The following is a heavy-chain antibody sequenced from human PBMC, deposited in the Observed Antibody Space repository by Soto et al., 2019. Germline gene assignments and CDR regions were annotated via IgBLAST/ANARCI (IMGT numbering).Heavy chain of an antibody. D-gene: IGHD3-22*01. V-gene: IGHV3-48*02. CDR2: ISSSSSTI. J-gene: IGHJ3*02. CDR3: GGDSSGYFYPAVFDT. CDR1: GFTFSRYS. Sequence: GGSLRLSCAASGFTFSRYSMNWVRQAPGKGLAWVSYISSSSSTIYYADSVKGRFTISRDNAKNSLYLQMNSLRDEDTAVYYCGGDSSGYFYPAVFDTWGQGTTLTV.